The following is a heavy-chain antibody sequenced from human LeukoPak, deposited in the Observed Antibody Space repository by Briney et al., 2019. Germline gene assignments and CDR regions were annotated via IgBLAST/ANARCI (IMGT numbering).Heavy chain of an antibody. V-gene: IGHV3-66*02. CDR2: IYDRGDT. J-gene: IGHJ4*02. CDR1: GFTVTSNF. CDR3: AGRRANTCNFCFVY. D-gene: IGHD1-1*01. Sequence: GGSLRLSCAVSGFTVTSNFMSWVRQAPGKGLEWVSVIYDRGDTYYADSVKGRFTVSRDTSKNTLYLQLYNLGAEDTAVYYCAGRRANTCNFCFVYWGQGTLVTVSS.